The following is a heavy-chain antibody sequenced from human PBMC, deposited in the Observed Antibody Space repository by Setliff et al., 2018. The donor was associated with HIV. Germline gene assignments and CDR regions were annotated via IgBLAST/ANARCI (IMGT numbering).Heavy chain of an antibody. CDR2: IGLTSAIT. J-gene: IGHJ5*02. CDR1: GFVFSDRY. V-gene: IGHV3-11*05. CDR3: ARENFANPDA. Sequence: PGESLKISCAASGFVFSDRYMAWIRQAPGKGLEWVSSIGLTSAITIYAGSVKGRFTISRDNAKESLYLQMSSLRDEDTAIYYCARENFANPDAWGQGTLVTVSS. D-gene: IGHD3-9*01.